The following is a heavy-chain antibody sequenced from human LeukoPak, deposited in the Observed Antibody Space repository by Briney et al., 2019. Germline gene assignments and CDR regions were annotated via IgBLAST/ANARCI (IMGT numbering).Heavy chain of an antibody. CDR3: TTDPVDRYCSSTICYPIDY. Sequence: PGGSLRLSCAASGFTFSNAWMSWVRQAPGKGLEWVGRIKSKTDGGTTDYAAPVKGRFTISRDDSKNTLYLQMKSLKTEDTAVYYCTTDPVDRYCSSTICYPIDYWGQGTLVTVSS. CDR1: GFTFSNAW. V-gene: IGHV3-15*01. D-gene: IGHD2-2*01. J-gene: IGHJ4*02. CDR2: IKSKTDGGTT.